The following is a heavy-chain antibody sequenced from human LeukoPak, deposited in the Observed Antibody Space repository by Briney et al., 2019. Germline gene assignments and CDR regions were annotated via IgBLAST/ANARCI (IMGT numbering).Heavy chain of an antibody. V-gene: IGHV4-34*01. Sequence: ETSETLSLTCGVSGGSLTGYYWSWIRQPPGKGLEWIGEINHSGSTKYNPSLESRVSISLDTSKNHFSLRLSSVTAADTAVYYCARDSRSGWGNWFDPWGQGTLVTVSS. CDR2: INHSGST. CDR1: GGSLTGYY. CDR3: ARDSRSGWGNWFDP. J-gene: IGHJ5*02. D-gene: IGHD6-19*01.